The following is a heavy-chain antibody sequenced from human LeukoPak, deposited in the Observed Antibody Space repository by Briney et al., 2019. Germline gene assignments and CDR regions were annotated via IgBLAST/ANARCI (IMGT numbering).Heavy chain of an antibody. V-gene: IGHV3-33*01. CDR1: GFTFSSHG. J-gene: IGHJ4*02. Sequence: GGSLRLSCAASGFTFSSHGMHWVRQAPGKGLEGVAVIWYDGSNKYYADSVKGRFTISRDNSKNTLYLQMNSLRVGDTAVYYCAGSIAVAGTIDYWGQGTLVTVSS. D-gene: IGHD6-19*01. CDR3: AGSIAVAGTIDY. CDR2: IWYDGSNK.